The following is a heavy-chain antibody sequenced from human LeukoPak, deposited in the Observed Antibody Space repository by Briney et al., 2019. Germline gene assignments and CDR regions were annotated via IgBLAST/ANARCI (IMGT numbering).Heavy chain of an antibody. V-gene: IGHV3-23*01. CDR1: GFTFSSYA. J-gene: IGHJ4*02. Sequence: GGSLRLSCAASGFTFSSYAMSWVRQAPGTGLEWVSAISGSGGSTYYADSVKGRFTISRDNSKNTLYLQMNSLRAEDTAVYYCAKDDNYYGPGSSFDYWGQGTLVTVSS. D-gene: IGHD3-10*01. CDR2: ISGSGGST. CDR3: AKDDNYYGPGSSFDY.